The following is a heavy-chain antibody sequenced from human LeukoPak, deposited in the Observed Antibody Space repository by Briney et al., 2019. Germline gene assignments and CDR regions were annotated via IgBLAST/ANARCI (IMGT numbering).Heavy chain of an antibody. D-gene: IGHD5-18*01. CDR2: ISGSGGST. CDR3: AKDARVDTAMVLYTHFDY. V-gene: IGHV3-23*01. CDR1: GFTFSSYA. J-gene: IGHJ4*02. Sequence: RGSLRLSCAASGFTFSSYAMSWVRQAPGKGLEWVSAISGSGGSTYYADSVKGRFTISRDNSKNTLYLQMNSLRAEDTAVYYCAKDARVDTAMVLYTHFDYWGQGTLVTVSS.